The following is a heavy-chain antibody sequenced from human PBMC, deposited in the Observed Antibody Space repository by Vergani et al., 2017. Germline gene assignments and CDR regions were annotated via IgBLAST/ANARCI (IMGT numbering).Heavy chain of an antibody. CDR1: GFTFNQYG. Sequence: QVQLVESGGGVVQPGRSLRLSCAASGFTFNQYGMHWVRQAPGKGLEWVAVTWYDGNNKQYADSVKGRFTISRDNSKNTLYLQMNSLRAEDTAVYYCAKGDRYFDESFDSYMDVWGKXP. D-gene: IGHD3-9*01. CDR3: AKGDRYFDESFDSYMDV. J-gene: IGHJ6*03. V-gene: IGHV3-33*06. CDR2: TWYDGNNK.